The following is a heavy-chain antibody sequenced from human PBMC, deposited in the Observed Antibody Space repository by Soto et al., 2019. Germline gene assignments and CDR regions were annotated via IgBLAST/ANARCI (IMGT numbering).Heavy chain of an antibody. J-gene: IGHJ4*02. D-gene: IGHD3-22*01. V-gene: IGHV1-3*01. Sequence: ASVKVSCKGSGYTFGRVGMHWVRQAPGQGLEWLAWINAINGDTKYSQRFQGRLTVSRDTSAKTAYLQLSSLRFEDTAVYYCARSGGYFFTFDGWGQGTLVTVYS. CDR3: ARSGGYFFTFDG. CDR2: INAINGDT. CDR1: GYTFGRVG.